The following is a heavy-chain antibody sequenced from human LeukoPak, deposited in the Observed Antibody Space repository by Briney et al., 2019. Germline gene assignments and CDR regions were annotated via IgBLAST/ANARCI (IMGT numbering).Heavy chain of an antibody. Sequence: VASVKVSCKASGYTFTSYDINWVRQVTGQGLEWMGWMSPNSGHTGYAQKFQGRVTMTRSTSMSTAYMKLSSLKSEDTAVYFCARGPPNWGYDYWGQGTLVTVSS. V-gene: IGHV1-8*01. CDR1: GYTFTSYD. J-gene: IGHJ4*02. D-gene: IGHD7-27*01. CDR3: ARGPPNWGYDY. CDR2: MSPNSGHT.